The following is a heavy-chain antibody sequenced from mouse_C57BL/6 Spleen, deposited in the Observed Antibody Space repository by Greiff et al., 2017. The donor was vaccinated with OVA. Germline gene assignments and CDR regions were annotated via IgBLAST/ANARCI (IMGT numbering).Heavy chain of an antibody. CDR3: TREGMVTTPSYYFDY. D-gene: IGHD2-2*01. Sequence: VQLQQSGAELVRPGASVTLSCKASGYTFTDYEMHWVKQTPVHGLEWIGAIDPETGGTAYNQKFKGKAILTADKSSSTAYMELRSLTSEDSAVYYCTREGMVTTPSYYFDYWGQGTTLTVSS. CDR2: IDPETGGT. V-gene: IGHV1-15*01. CDR1: GYTFTDYE. J-gene: IGHJ2*01.